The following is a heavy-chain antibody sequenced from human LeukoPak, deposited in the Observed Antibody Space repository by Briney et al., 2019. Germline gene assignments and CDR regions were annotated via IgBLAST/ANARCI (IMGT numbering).Heavy chain of an antibody. CDR3: ARERAVYYDSSGFQH. V-gene: IGHV3-33*01. J-gene: IGHJ1*01. Sequence: GRSLRLSCAASGFTFSSYGMHWVRQAPGKGLEWVAVIWYDGSNKYYADSVKGRFTISRDNSKNTLYLQMNSLRAEDTAVYYCARERAVYYDSSGFQHWGQGTLVTVSS. D-gene: IGHD3-22*01. CDR2: IWYDGSNK. CDR1: GFTFSSYG.